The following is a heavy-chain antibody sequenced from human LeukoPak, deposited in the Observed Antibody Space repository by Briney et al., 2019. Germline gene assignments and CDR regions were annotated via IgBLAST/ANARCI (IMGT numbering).Heavy chain of an antibody. Sequence: PSETLSLTCAVSGGSITSANWWSWVRQSPGKGLEWIGEIDYSGSSTYTPSLKGRVTISVDTSKNEISLRLSSVTAADTAVYYCARGTKWIHLDWWGQGTLITVSS. D-gene: IGHD5-18*01. V-gene: IGHV4-4*02. CDR2: IDYSGSS. J-gene: IGHJ4*02. CDR3: ARGTKWIHLDW. CDR1: GGSITSANW.